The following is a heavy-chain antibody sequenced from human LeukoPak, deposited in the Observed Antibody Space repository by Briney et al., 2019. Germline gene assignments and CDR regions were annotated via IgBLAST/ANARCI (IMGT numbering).Heavy chain of an antibody. CDR1: GFTFGDYV. CDR2: IRSKPYGGTT. V-gene: IGHV3-49*04. D-gene: IGHD6-13*01. CDR3: TTGSATGTGSGY. J-gene: IGHJ4*02. Sequence: GGSLRLSCTASGFTFGDYVMSWVRQAPGEGLEWVGFIRSKPYGGTTEYAASVKGRFIISRDDSKTIAYLQVNSLKSEDTAVYYCTTGSATGTGSGYWGQGTLVTVSS.